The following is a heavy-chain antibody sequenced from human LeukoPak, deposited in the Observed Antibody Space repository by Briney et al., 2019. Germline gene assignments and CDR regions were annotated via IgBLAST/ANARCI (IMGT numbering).Heavy chain of an antibody. D-gene: IGHD6-19*01. CDR1: GGSISSYY. CDR3: ARVVGMAVAGTFDY. J-gene: IGHJ4*02. CDR2: IYYSGST. Sequence: SETLSLTCTVSGGSISSYYWSWIRQPPGKGLEWIGYIYYSGSTNYNPSLKSRVTISVDTSKNQFSLKLSSVTAADTAVYYCARVVGMAVAGTFDYWGQGTLSPSPQ. V-gene: IGHV4-59*01.